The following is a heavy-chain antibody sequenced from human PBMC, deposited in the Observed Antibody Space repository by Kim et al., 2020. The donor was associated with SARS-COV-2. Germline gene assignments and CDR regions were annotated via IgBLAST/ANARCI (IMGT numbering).Heavy chain of an antibody. CDR3: GRLVDTTLMFDP. Sequence: GESLKISCKGSGYKFTNYWITWVRQMPGKGLEWMGKIDPSDSYTNYGPSFRGHVTISADRSINTVYLHWSSLKASDTAMYYCGRLVDTTLMFDPWGQGTLVTVAS. V-gene: IGHV5-10-1*01. D-gene: IGHD2-8*02. J-gene: IGHJ5*02. CDR1: GYKFTNYW. CDR2: IDPSDSYT.